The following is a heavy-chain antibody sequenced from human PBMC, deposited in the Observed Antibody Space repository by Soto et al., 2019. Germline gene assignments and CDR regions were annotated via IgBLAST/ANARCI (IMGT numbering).Heavy chain of an antibody. V-gene: IGHV3-30*18. J-gene: IGHJ6*02. CDR1: EFTFSSNG. CDR2: ISGDGSKR. Sequence: LRLSCAASEFTFSSNGMQWVRQAAGKGLEWVAGISGDGSKRYYADSLKGRFTISRDNSKNMLHLQMNNLRPEDTAVYYCVKSAIMTAALKDYYGMDLWGQGTTVTVSS. D-gene: IGHD2-2*01. CDR3: VKSAIMTAALKDYYGMDL.